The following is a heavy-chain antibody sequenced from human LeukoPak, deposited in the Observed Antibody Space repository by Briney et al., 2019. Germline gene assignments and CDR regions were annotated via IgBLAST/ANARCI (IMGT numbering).Heavy chain of an antibody. Sequence: SQTLSLTCAVSGGSISSGGYSWSWIRQPPGKGLEWIVYIYHSGSTYYNPSLKSRITISVDRSKTQFSLKLSSVTAADTAVYYCASYYGDYYYFDYWGQGTLVTVSS. D-gene: IGHD4-17*01. V-gene: IGHV4-30-2*01. CDR2: IYHSGST. CDR1: GGSISSGGYS. J-gene: IGHJ4*02. CDR3: ASYYGDYYYFDY.